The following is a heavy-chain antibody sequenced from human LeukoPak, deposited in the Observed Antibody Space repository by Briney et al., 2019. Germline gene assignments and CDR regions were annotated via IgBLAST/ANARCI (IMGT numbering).Heavy chain of an antibody. CDR1: GFTVSSYY. V-gene: IGHV3-53*01. D-gene: IGHD5-24*01. Sequence: PGGSLRLCCAASGFTVSSYYMNWVRQAPGKGLEWVSVIYNSGNTYYADSVKGRFIISRDSSKNTLYLQMNTLRAEDTAVYYCARSYNYPSYLDYWGQGTLVTVSS. CDR2: IYNSGNT. J-gene: IGHJ4*02. CDR3: ARSYNYPSYLDY.